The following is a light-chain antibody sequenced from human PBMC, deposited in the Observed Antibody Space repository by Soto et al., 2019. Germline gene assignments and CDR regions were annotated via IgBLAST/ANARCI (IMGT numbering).Light chain of an antibody. CDR1: RSVSSN. J-gene: IGKJ5*01. Sequence: EIVMTQSPATLSVSPGERATLSCRASRSVSSNLAWYQQKPGQAPRLLIYGASTRATGIPARFSGSGSGTEVTRTMSSMKTSAFPGSFGQQYNHGSTWTLGQGSRLEIK. V-gene: IGKV3-15*01. CDR3: QQYNHGSTWT. CDR2: GAS.